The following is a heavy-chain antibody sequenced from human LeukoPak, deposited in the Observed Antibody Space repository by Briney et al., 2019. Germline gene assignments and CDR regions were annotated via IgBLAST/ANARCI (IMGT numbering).Heavy chain of an antibody. CDR2: IYTSGST. Sequence: SETLSLTCTVSGGSISSYYRSWIRQPAGKELEWIGRIYTSGSTNYNPSLKSRVTMSVDTSKNQFSLKLSSVTAADTAVYYCARDGSGWTYYFDYWGQGTLVTVSS. V-gene: IGHV4-4*07. CDR3: ARDGSGWTYYFDY. CDR1: GGSISSYY. J-gene: IGHJ4*02. D-gene: IGHD6-19*01.